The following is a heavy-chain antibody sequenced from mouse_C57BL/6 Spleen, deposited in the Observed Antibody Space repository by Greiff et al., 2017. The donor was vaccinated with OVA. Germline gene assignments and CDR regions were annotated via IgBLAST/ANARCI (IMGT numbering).Heavy chain of an antibody. D-gene: IGHD1-1*01. CDR3: ARFDGSSSYWYFDV. J-gene: IGHJ1*03. V-gene: IGHV1-72*01. CDR2: IDPNSGGT. Sequence: QVHVKQSGAELVKPGASVKLSCKASGYTFTSYWMHWVKQRPGRGLEWIGRIDPNSGGTKYNEKFKSKATLTVDKPSSTAYMQLSSLTSEDSAVYYCARFDGSSSYWYFDVWGTGTTVTVSS. CDR1: GYTFTSYW.